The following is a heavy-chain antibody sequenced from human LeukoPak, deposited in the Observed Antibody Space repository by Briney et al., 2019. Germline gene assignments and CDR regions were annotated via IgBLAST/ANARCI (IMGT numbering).Heavy chain of an antibody. J-gene: IGHJ4*02. CDR1: GYTFTGYD. D-gene: IGHD1-20*01. CDR3: ARGRLNGNVDF. V-gene: IGHV1-8*01. CDR2: MHPDSGDT. Sequence: ASVKVSCKTSGYTFTGYDINWVRQAAGQGFEWMGWMHPDSGDTGYAHNLQGRITITRDSSTATVFMELSSLRSEDTAMYYCARGRLNGNVDFWGQGTLVTVSS.